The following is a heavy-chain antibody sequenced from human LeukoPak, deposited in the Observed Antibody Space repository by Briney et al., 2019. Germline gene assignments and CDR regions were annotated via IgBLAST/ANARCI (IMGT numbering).Heavy chain of an antibody. J-gene: IGHJ4*02. Sequence: ASVKVSCKASGYTFTSYGISWVRQAPGQGLEWMGIINPSGGSTSYAQKFQGRVTMTRDTSSSTVYMELSSLRSEDTAVYYCTSLVVVAAIKMYWGQGTLVTVSS. CDR2: INPSGGST. D-gene: IGHD2-15*01. CDR3: TSLVVVAAIKMY. V-gene: IGHV1-46*03. CDR1: GYTFTSYG.